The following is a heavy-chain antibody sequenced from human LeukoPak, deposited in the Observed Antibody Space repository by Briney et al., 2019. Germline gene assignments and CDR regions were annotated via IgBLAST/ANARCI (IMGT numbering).Heavy chain of an antibody. CDR3: ASGSGSYRTPYYYMDV. CDR2: IYSGGST. CDR1: GFTLSLYW. D-gene: IGHD3-10*01. J-gene: IGHJ6*03. V-gene: IGHV3-53*01. Sequence: PGGSLRLSCAASGFTLSLYWMSWVRQAPGKGLEWVSIIYSGGSTNYADSVKGRFTISRDNSKNTLYLQMNSLRAEDTAVYYCASGSGSYRTPYYYMDVWGKGTTVTVSS.